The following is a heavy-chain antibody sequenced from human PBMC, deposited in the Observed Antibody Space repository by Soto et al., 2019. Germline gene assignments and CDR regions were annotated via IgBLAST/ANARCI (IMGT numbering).Heavy chain of an antibody. J-gene: IGHJ6*03. CDR2: ISAYNGNT. CDR3: AREGYSSSWYEDEYYYYMDV. V-gene: IGHV1-18*01. CDR1: GYTFTSYG. Sequence: ASVKVSCKASGYTFTSYGISWVRQAPGQGLEWMGWISAYNGNTNYAQKLQGRVTMTTDTSTSTAYMELRSLRAEDTAVYYCAREGYSSSWYEDEYYYYMDVWGKGTTVTVSS. D-gene: IGHD6-13*01.